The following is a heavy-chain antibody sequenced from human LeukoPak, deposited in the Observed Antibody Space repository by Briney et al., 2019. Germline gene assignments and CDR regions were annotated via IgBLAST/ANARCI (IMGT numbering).Heavy chain of an antibody. CDR2: IYYSGST. CDR3: ARAPPTMRLGGWFDP. V-gene: IGHV4-59*01. J-gene: IGHJ5*02. CDR1: GGSISSYY. D-gene: IGHD3-10*01. Sequence: SETLSLTCTVSGGSISSYYWSWIRQPPGKGLEWIGYIYYSGSTNYNPSLKSRVTISVDTSKNQFSLKLSSVTAADTAVYYCARAPPTMRLGGWFDPWGQGTLVTVSS.